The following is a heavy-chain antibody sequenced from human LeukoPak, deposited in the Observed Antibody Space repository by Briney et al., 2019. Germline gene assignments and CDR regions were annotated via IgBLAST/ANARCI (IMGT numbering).Heavy chain of an antibody. CDR1: GGSFSGYY. CDR3: ARGTRGVLLRFGDPLGIFDY. D-gene: IGHD3-10*01. CDR2: INHSGST. V-gene: IGHV4-34*01. Sequence: PSETLSLTCAVSGGSFSGYYWSWIRQPPGEGLEWIGEINHSGSTNYNPSLKSRVTISVDTSKNQFSLKLSSVTAADTAVYYCARGTRGVLLRFGDPLGIFDYWGQRTLVTVSS. J-gene: IGHJ4*02.